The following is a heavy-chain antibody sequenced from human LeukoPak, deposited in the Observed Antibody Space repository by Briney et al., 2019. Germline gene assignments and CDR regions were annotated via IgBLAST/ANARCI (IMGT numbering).Heavy chain of an antibody. D-gene: IGHD2-15*01. CDR2: IYPGDSDT. CDR3: ARGRGYCSSGSCFLFDH. CDR1: GYSFTTYW. Sequence: GESLKISCKGSGYSFTTYWIGWVRQMPGKGLEWMGIIYPGDSDTRYSPSFQGQVTISADKSISTAYLQWSSLKASDTAMYYCARGRGYCSSGSCFLFDHWGQGTLVTVSS. V-gene: IGHV5-51*01. J-gene: IGHJ4*02.